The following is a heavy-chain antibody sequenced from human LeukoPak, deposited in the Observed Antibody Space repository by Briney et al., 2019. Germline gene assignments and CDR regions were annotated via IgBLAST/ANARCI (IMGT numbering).Heavy chain of an antibody. CDR1: GGSISTYY. V-gene: IGHV4-59*08. CDR2: IYYIVKT. J-gene: IGHJ4*02. D-gene: IGHD3-10*01. CDR3: ARRPPVNYYGSGSSPYYFDY. Sequence: PSETLSLTCTVSGGSISTYYWSWVRQPPGKGLEWIGSIYYIVKTHFNPSLKSRVTISLDTSKNQFSLELSSVTAADTALYYCARRPPVNYYGSGSSPYYFDYWGQGTLVTVSS.